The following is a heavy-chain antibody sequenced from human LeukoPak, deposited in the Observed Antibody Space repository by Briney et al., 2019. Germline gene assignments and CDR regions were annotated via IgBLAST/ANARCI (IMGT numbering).Heavy chain of an antibody. CDR2: ISSSSYI. CDR3: ARGENDAFTAFHI. D-gene: IGHD1-1*01. Sequence: GGSLRLSCAASGFPFSISSMNWVRQAPGKGLEWVSSISSSSYIYYADSLKGRFTFSRDNAKNSLFLQMNSLRAEDTAVYYCARGENDAFTAFHIWGQGTMVTVSS. V-gene: IGHV3-21*01. J-gene: IGHJ3*02. CDR1: GFPFSISS.